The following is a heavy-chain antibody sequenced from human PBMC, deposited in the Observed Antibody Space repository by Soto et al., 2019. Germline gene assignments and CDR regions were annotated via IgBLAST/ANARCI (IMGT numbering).Heavy chain of an antibody. CDR1: GFTFSSYA. V-gene: IGHV3-23*01. J-gene: IGHJ6*02. CDR3: AKGNHGVHGGYYYGMDV. CDR2: ISGSGGST. Sequence: GGSLRLSCAASGFTFSSYAMSWVRQAPGKGLEWVSAISGSGGSTYYANSVKGRFTISRDNSKNTLYLQMNSLRAEDTAVYYCAKGNHGVHGGYYYGMDVWGQGTTVTVSS. D-gene: IGHD4-17*01.